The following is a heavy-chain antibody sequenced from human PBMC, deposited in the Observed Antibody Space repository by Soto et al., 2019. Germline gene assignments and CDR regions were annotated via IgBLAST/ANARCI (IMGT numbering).Heavy chain of an antibody. Sequence: PSETLSLTCTVSGGSISSGGYYWVWTRQPPGKGLEWIGSVYYSGSTYYNPSLRSRVTISVDTSENQFSLKKSSVTAADTAVYYCARGFYDSEGYSNAFDDWAQGTLVTVSS. J-gene: IGHJ4*02. CDR3: ARGFYDSEGYSNAFDD. V-gene: IGHV4-39*01. CDR1: GGSISSGGYY. CDR2: VYYSGST. D-gene: IGHD3-22*01.